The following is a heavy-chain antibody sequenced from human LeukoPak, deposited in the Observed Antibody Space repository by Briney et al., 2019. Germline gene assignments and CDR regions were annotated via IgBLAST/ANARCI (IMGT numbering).Heavy chain of an antibody. J-gene: IGHJ4*02. CDR1: GFTFGDYA. V-gene: IGHV3-49*03. CDR2: IRSNTYGGTA. Sequence: GGSLRLSCTASGFTFGDYAMSWFRQAPGKGLQWVGFIRSNTYGGTAEYAASVKGRFTISRDDSKSIAYLQMNSLKTEDTAVYYCTKGDYHAYWGQGTLATVSS. CDR3: TKGDYHAY.